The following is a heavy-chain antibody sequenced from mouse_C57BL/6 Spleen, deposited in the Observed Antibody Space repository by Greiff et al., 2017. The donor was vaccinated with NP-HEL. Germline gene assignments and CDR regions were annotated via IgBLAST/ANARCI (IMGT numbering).Heavy chain of an antibody. V-gene: IGHV1-64*01. Sequence: VHLQHSGAELVKPGASVKLSCKASCYTFTSYWMHWVKQSPGQGLEWIGMIHPNSGSTNYNEKFKSKATLTVDKSSSTAYMQLSSLTSEDSAVYYCARGCWDWYFDVWGTGTTVTVSS. CDR2: IHPNSGST. J-gene: IGHJ1*03. CDR3: ARGCWDWYFDV. D-gene: IGHD4-1*01. CDR1: CYTFTSYW.